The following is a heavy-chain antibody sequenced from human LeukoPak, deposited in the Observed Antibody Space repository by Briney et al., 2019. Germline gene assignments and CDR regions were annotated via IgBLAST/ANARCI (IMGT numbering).Heavy chain of an antibody. D-gene: IGHD2-21*02. CDR2: INPNSGGT. V-gene: IGHV1-2*02. CDR3: ARSVRIVVVTAIGY. CDR1: GYTFTAYY. Sequence: GASVNVSCKASGYTFTAYYMHWVRQAPGPGLEWMGWINPNSGGTNYAQKFQGRVTMTRDTSISTAYMELSRLRSDDTAVYYCARSVRIVVVTAIGYWGQGTLVTVSS. J-gene: IGHJ4*02.